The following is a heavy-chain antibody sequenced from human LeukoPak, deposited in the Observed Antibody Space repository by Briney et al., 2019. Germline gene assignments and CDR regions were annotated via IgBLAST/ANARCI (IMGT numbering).Heavy chain of an antibody. CDR3: ARFYANEWALPH. J-gene: IGHJ4*02. Sequence: PGGSLRLSCAASGFTFSSHAMSWVRQAPGKGLEWVSAISGSGGSTYSADSVKGRFTISRDNSKNTLSLQMNSLRTEDTAVYYCARFYANEWALPHWGQGTLVTVSS. V-gene: IGHV3-23*01. CDR1: GFTFSSHA. D-gene: IGHD1-26*01. CDR2: ISGSGGST.